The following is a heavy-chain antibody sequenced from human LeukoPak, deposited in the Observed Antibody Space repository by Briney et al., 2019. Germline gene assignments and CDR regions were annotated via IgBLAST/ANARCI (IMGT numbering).Heavy chain of an antibody. Sequence: ESGPTLVKPTQPLTLTCTFSGFSLRTSGVGVGWIRQPPGKALEWLALIYWNDDKRYSPSLKSRLTITKDTSKNQVVLTMTNMDPVDTATYYCAHRPGGDGYNFFDYWGQGTLVTVSS. CDR1: GFSLRTSGVG. J-gene: IGHJ4*02. V-gene: IGHV2-5*01. D-gene: IGHD5-24*01. CDR3: AHRPGGDGYNFFDY. CDR2: IYWNDDK.